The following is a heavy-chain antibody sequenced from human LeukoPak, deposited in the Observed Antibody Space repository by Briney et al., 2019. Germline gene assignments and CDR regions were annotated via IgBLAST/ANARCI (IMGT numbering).Heavy chain of an antibody. D-gene: IGHD3-10*01. CDR1: GFTFSSYW. CDR3: AKDRGYITYYFDY. Sequence: GGSLRLSCAASGFTFSSYWMNWARQAPGRGLEWVASINHNGNVNYYVDSVKGRFTISRDTSKNTLNLQMNSLRAEDTAVYYCAKDRGYITYYFDYWGQGTLVTVSS. CDR2: INHNGNVN. V-gene: IGHV3-7*01. J-gene: IGHJ4*02.